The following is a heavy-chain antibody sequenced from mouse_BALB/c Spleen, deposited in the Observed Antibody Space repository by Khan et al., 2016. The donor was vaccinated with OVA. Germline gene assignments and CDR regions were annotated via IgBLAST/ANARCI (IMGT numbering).Heavy chain of an antibody. Sequence: VQLKQLGPGLVKPSQSLSLTCTVTGYSITSGYGWNWIRQFPGNKLEWMGYISYSGSTNYNPSLKSRISITRDTSKNQFFPQLNSVTTEDTATYYCARTARIKYWGQGTTLTVSS. CDR1: GYSITSGYG. V-gene: IGHV3-2*02. D-gene: IGHD1-2*01. CDR2: ISYSGST. J-gene: IGHJ2*01. CDR3: ARTARIKY.